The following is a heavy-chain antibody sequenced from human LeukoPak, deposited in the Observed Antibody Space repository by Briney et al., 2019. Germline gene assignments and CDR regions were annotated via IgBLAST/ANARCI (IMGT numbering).Heavy chain of an antibody. J-gene: IGHJ4*02. V-gene: IGHV3-7*01. CDR2: IKQDGGET. Sequence: GGSLRLSCAASGFTFSSYAMSWVRQAPGKGLEWVASIKQDGGETFYVDSVKGRFTISRDNAKNSLYLQMNSLRAEDTAVYYCTREDHSNYNYWGQGTLVTVSS. CDR3: TREDHSNYNY. D-gene: IGHD4-11*01. CDR1: GFTFSSYA.